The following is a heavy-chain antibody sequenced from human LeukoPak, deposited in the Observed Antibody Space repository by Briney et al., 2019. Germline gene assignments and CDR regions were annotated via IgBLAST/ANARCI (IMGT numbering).Heavy chain of an antibody. V-gene: IGHV3-23*01. CDR1: GFSFSLYS. D-gene: IGHD3-10*01. J-gene: IGHJ6*03. Sequence: PGGSLRLSCAASGFSFSLYSMDWVRQAPGKGLEWVSGLTGSGGNTYYADSVKGRFTISRDNSKNTLSLQMNSLRAEGAAVYYCVKFRGIQHYNYHMDVWGKGTTVTVSS. CDR3: VKFRGIQHYNYHMDV. CDR2: LTGSGGNT.